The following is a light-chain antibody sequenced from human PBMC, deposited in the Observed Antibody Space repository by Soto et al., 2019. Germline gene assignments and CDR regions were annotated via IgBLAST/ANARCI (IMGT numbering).Light chain of an antibody. V-gene: IGKV1-5*01. CDR2: GAS. CDR3: QQYNGH. Sequence: DIPMTQSPSTLSASVGDRVTITCRASQSINNWLAWYQQKPGKAPKVLIYGASTLESGVPSRFSGSGSGTEFTLTISSLQPDDFATYYCQQYNGHFGQGTKLEIK. CDR1: QSINNW. J-gene: IGKJ2*01.